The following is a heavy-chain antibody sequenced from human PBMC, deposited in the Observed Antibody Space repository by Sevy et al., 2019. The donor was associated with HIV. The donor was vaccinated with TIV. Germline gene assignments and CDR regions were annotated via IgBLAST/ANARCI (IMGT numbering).Heavy chain of an antibody. J-gene: IGHJ4*01. CDR1: GFTFSSFG. Sequence: GGSLRLSCAASGFTFSSFGMHWVRQAPGKGLEWLAVIWFDGSNTYYADSVTGRFTSSRDIAKNTLHLQMNSLRAEDTAVYYCARDLEFYDHGDYGPAFMPDFWGHGTLVTVSS. V-gene: IGHV3-33*01. CDR3: ARDLEFYDHGDYGPAFMPDF. CDR2: IWFDGSNT. D-gene: IGHD4-17*01.